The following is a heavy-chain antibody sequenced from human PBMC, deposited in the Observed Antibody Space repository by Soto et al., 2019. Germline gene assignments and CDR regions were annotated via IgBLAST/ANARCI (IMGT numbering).Heavy chain of an antibody. CDR3: AARGDYYYYYGMDV. CDR2: IVVGSGNT. CDR1: GFTFTSSA. D-gene: IGHD2-21*02. Sequence: SVKVSCKTSGFTFTSSAVQWVRQARGQRLEWIGWIVVGSGNTNYAQKFQERVTITRDMSTSTAYMELSSLRSEDTAVYYCAARGDYYYYYGMDVWGQGTTVTVSS. J-gene: IGHJ6*02. V-gene: IGHV1-58*01.